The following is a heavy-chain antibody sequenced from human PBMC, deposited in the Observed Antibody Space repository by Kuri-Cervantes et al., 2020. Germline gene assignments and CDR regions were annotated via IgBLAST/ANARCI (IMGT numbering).Heavy chain of an antibody. V-gene: IGHV3-9*01. CDR3: AKADSPENVLLWFGDY. CDR2: ISWNSGSI. J-gene: IGHJ4*02. Sequence: SLKISCAASGFTFSSNAMHWVRQTPGKGLEWVSGISWNSGSIGYADSVKGRFTISRDNAKNSLYLQMNSLRAEDTALYYCAKADSPENVLLWFGDYWGQGTLVTVSS. D-gene: IGHD3-10*01. CDR1: GFTFSSNA.